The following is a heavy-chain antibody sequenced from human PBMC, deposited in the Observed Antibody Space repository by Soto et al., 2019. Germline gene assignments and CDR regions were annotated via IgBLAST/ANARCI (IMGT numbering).Heavy chain of an antibody. V-gene: IGHV4-4*07. Sequence: SETLSLTCTVSGGSISSYYWSWIRQPAGKGLEWIGRIYTSGSTNYNPSLKSRVTMSVDTSKNQFSLKLSSVTAADTAVYYCASLRITGTPKGYGMDVWGQGTTVTVSS. D-gene: IGHD1-20*01. CDR3: ASLRITGTPKGYGMDV. CDR1: GGSISSYY. J-gene: IGHJ6*02. CDR2: IYTSGST.